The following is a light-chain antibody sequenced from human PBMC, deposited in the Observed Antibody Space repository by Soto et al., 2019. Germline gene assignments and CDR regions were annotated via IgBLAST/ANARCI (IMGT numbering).Light chain of an antibody. V-gene: IGKV3-11*01. J-gene: IGKJ3*01. CDR2: DAS. CDR3: QQRSNCFGV. Sequence: EIVLTQSPATLSLSPGERATLSRRASQSVSSYLAWYQQKPGQAPRLLIYDASNRATGIPARFSGSGSGTNFTLTISSLEPEDFADYYCQQRSNCFGVFGPGTKVDSK. CDR1: QSVSSY.